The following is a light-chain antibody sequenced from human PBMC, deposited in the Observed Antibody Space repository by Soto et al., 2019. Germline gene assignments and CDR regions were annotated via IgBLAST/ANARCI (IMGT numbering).Light chain of an antibody. CDR2: GAS. CDR1: QSVSTN. CDR3: QHYTA. V-gene: IGKV3D-15*01. J-gene: IGKJ1*01. Sequence: EIVMTQSPDTLSVSPGERATLSCRASQSVSTNVAWYQQKPVQAPRLLIYGASARATGIPARFSGSGSGTEFTLTISRLQSEDFAVYYCQHYTAFGQGTKVEIK.